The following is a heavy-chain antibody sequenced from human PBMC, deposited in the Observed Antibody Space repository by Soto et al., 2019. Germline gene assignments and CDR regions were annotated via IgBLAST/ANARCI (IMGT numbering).Heavy chain of an antibody. CDR2: IYSGGST. Sequence: EVQLVESGGGLIQPGGSLRLSCAASEFTVSSSYKSWVRQAPGKGLEWVSVIYSGGSTYYADSVKGRFTISRDNSKNTLYLQMNSLRAEDTAVYYCARDYGSGIFDYWGQGTLVTVSP. J-gene: IGHJ4*02. CDR3: ARDYGSGIFDY. V-gene: IGHV3-53*01. D-gene: IGHD3-10*01. CDR1: EFTVSSSY.